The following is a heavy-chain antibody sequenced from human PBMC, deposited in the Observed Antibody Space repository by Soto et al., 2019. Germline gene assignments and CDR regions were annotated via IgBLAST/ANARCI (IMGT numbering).Heavy chain of an antibody. CDR2: ISGNSGDT. CDR1: GYSFTSHG. Sequence: QVPLVQSGAEVKKPGASVKVSCKASGYSFTSHGISWVRQAPGQGLEWMGWISGNSGDTNYAQKLQGRVTVTTDTSTSTAYMELRSLRSDDTAVYYCARMGRVSNIDYDHYIDVWGKGTTVTVSS. V-gene: IGHV1-18*01. J-gene: IGHJ6*03. D-gene: IGHD3-10*01. CDR3: ARMGRVSNIDYDHYIDV.